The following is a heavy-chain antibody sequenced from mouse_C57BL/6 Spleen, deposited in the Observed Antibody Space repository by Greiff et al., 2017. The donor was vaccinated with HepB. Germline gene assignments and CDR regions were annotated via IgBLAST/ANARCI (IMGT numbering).Heavy chain of an antibody. CDR2: IWRGGST. CDR3: AKTSGSSSYYAMDY. D-gene: IGHD1-1*01. J-gene: IGHJ4*01. CDR1: GFSLTSYG. V-gene: IGHV2-5*01. Sequence: QVQLQQSGPGLVQPSQSLSITCTVSGFSLTSYGVHWVRQSPGKGLEWLGVIWRGGSTDYNAAFMSRLSITKDNSKSQVFFKMNSLQADDTAIYYCAKTSGSSSYYAMDYWGQGTSVTVSS.